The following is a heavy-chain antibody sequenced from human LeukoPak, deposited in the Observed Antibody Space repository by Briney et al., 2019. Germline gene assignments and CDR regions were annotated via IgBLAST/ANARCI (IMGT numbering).Heavy chain of an antibody. CDR2: IIPIFGTA. CDR3: ARAPGSSSWFDP. D-gene: IGHD6-13*01. V-gene: IGHV1-69*13. J-gene: IGHJ5*02. Sequence: GASVKVSCKASGGTFSSYAISWVRQAPGQGLEWVGGIIPIFGTANYAQKFQGRVTITADESTSTAYMELSSLRSEDTAVYYCARAPGSSSWFDPWGQGTLVTVSS. CDR1: GGTFSSYA.